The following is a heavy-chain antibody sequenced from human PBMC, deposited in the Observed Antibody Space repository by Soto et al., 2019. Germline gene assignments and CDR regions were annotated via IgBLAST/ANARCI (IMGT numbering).Heavy chain of an antibody. CDR2: IYYSGST. J-gene: IGHJ3*02. V-gene: IGHV4-31*03. Sequence: QVQLQESGPGLVKPSQTLSLTCTVSGGYISSGGYYWSWIRQHPGKGLEWIGYIYYSGSTYYNPSLKSRVTISVDTSKNQFSLKLSSVTAADTAVYYCAREIGEYCSGGSCTFDAFDIWGQGTMVTVSS. CDR1: GGYISSGGYY. CDR3: AREIGEYCSGGSCTFDAFDI. D-gene: IGHD2-15*01.